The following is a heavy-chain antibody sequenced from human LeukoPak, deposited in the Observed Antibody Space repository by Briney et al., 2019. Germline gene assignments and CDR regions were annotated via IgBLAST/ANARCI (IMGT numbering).Heavy chain of an antibody. D-gene: IGHD3-10*01. V-gene: IGHV4-31*03. CDR3: ARSNIDGSGTDLAFDI. CDR1: GGSLSTGGYY. Sequence: SQTMSLTCTVSGGSLSTGGYYWIWIRQHPGKGLEWMGYIYYSGRTYYNPSLKSRVTISVDTSKNQFSLKLSSVTAADTAVYYCARSNIDGSGTDLAFDIWGQGTMVTVSS. J-gene: IGHJ3*02. CDR2: IYYSGRT.